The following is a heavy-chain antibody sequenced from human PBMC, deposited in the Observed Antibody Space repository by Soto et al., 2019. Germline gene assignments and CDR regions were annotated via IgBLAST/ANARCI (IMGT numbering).Heavy chain of an antibody. D-gene: IGHD3-10*01. V-gene: IGHV3-21*01. J-gene: IGHJ3*02. CDR2: ISSSISYI. CDR1: GFTFSSYS. CDR3: ARDWRRGAFDI. Sequence: PGGSLRLSCAASGFTFSSYSMNWVRQAPGKGLEWVSSISSSISYIYYADSVKGRFTISRDNAKNSLYLQMNSLRAEDTAVYYCARDWRRGAFDIWGQGTMVTVSS.